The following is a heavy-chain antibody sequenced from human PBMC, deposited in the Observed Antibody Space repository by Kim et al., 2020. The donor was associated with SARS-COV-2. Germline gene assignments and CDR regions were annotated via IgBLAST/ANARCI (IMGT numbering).Heavy chain of an antibody. J-gene: IGHJ5*02. CDR3: ARARGYYYWFDP. Sequence: NYNPPLKSRVTISVDTSKNQFSLKLSSVTAADTAVYYCARARGYYYWFDPWGQGTLVTVSS. V-gene: IGHV4-61*02. D-gene: IGHD3-22*01.